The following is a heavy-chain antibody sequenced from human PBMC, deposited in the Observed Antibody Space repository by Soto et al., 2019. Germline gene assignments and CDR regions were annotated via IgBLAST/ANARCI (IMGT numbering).Heavy chain of an antibody. CDR2: IYYSGNT. Sequence: SETLSLTCTVSGGSTSSDNYWSWIRQPPGKGLEWIGHIYYSGNTDYNPSLKSRLAISIDASKNQFSLKLSSVTAADTAVYFCAREGGESSDGLYYFDSWGQGSLVTVSS. CDR3: AREGGESSDGLYYFDS. CDR1: GGSTSSDNY. J-gene: IGHJ4*02. V-gene: IGHV4-30-4*01. D-gene: IGHD3-16*01.